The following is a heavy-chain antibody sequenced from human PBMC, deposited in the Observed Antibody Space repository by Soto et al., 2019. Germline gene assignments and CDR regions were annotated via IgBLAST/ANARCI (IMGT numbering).Heavy chain of an antibody. V-gene: IGHV4-4*07. Sequence: TLSLTCTVSGGSISNYYWSWIRQPAGKGLEWIGRMCISGSTNYNPSLKSRVSMSVDRSKNQFSLKLSSVTAADTAVYYCARDPRYCSGGSCDRMDVWGPGTTVTLSS. CDR1: GGSISNYY. J-gene: IGHJ6*02. D-gene: IGHD2-15*01. CDR2: MCISGST. CDR3: ARDPRYCSGGSCDRMDV.